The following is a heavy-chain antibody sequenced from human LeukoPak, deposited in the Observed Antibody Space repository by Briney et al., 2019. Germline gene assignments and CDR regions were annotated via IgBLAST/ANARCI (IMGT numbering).Heavy chain of an antibody. J-gene: IGHJ6*03. Sequence: SETLSLTCTVSGGSISSYHWSWIRQPAGKGLEWIGRIYTSGSTNYNPSLKSRVTMSVDTSKNQFSLKLSSVTAADTAVYYCARHKMVRGIGYYYYMDVWGKGTTVTISS. CDR2: IYTSGST. CDR1: GGSISSYH. D-gene: IGHD3-10*01. CDR3: ARHKMVRGIGYYYYMDV. V-gene: IGHV4-4*07.